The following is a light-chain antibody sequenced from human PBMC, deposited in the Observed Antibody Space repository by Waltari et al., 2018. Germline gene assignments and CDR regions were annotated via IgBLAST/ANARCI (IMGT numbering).Light chain of an antibody. CDR2: VNSDGSH. Sequence: QLVLTQSPSASASLGASVKLTCTLSSGHSSNVIAWLQQQPEKGPRYLRKVNSDGSHSKGDEIPDAFSGCTSGTERSLTSASLQAKDEADYYCQPGCHGTWVFGGGTKLTVL. J-gene: IGLJ3*02. CDR3: QPGCHGTWV. CDR1: SGHSSNV. V-gene: IGLV4-69*01.